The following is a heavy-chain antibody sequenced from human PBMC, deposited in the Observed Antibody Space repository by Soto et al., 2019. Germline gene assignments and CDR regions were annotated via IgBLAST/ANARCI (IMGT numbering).Heavy chain of an antibody. CDR1: GGSISSGGYS. CDR3: ARDQGDGWNYFDY. J-gene: IGHJ4*02. V-gene: IGHV4-30-2*01. D-gene: IGHD6-19*01. Sequence: SETLSLTCAGSGGSISSGGYSWSFIRQPPGKGLEWIGYIYHSGSTYYNPSLKSRVTISVDRSKNQFSLKLSSVTAADTAVYYCARDQGDGWNYFDYWGQGALVTVSS. CDR2: IYHSGST.